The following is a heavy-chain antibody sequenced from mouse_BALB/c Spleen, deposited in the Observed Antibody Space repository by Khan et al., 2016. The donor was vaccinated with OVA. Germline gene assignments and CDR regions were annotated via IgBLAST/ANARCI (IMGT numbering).Heavy chain of an antibody. J-gene: IGHJ4*01. D-gene: IGHD1-1*02. CDR1: GFKIKDTY. Sequence: VQLQQSGAELVKPGASVKLSCTASGFKIKDTYVHWVNQRPEQGLEWIGTIDPANGNTKYDPKFRGKATITADTSSNTAYLHPTSLTSEDTAVYFCARGGWSYVMDYWCQGSSVTVSS. V-gene: IGHV14-3*02. CDR3: ARGGWSYVMDY. CDR2: IDPANGNT.